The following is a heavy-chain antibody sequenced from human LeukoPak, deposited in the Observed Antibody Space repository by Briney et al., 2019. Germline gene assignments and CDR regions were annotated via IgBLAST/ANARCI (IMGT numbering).Heavy chain of an antibody. CDR1: GFTFSSYG. CDR3: AKDRVTWDY. D-gene: IGHD2-21*02. V-gene: IGHV3-33*06. J-gene: IGHJ4*02. Sequence: GGSLRLSCAASGFTFSSYGMHWVRQAPGKGLEWVAVIWYDGSNKYYADSVKGRFTISRDNSKNTLYLQMSSLRAEDTAVYYCAKDRVTWDYWGQGTLVTVSP. CDR2: IWYDGSNK.